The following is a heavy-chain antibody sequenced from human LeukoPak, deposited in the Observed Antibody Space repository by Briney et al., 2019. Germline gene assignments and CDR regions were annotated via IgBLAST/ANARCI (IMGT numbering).Heavy chain of an antibody. CDR2: IYYSGST. V-gene: IGHV4-38-2*02. CDR1: GYSISSGYY. J-gene: IGHJ4*02. D-gene: IGHD3-3*01. Sequence: SETLSLTCTVSGYSISSGYYWGWIRQPPGKGLEWIGSIYYSGSTDYNPSLKSRVTISVDTSKNQFSLKLSSVTAADTAVYYCATDFWSGTNIIDYWGQGTLVTVSS. CDR3: ATDFWSGTNIIDY.